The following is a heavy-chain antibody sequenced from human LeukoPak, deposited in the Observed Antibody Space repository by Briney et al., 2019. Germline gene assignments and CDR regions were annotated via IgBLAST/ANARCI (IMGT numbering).Heavy chain of an antibody. CDR2: ISYSGSS. CDR3: ARGETYYDFWSGYYTVIYFDY. D-gene: IGHD3-3*01. V-gene: IGHV4-39*07. Sequence: PSETLSLTCTVSGGSIRNSNYYWGWIRQPPGKGLECIGSISYSGSSYYNPSLKSRVTISVDTSKNQFSLKLSSVTAADTAVYYCARGETYYDFWSGYYTVIYFDYWGQGTLVTVSS. J-gene: IGHJ4*02. CDR1: GGSIRNSNYY.